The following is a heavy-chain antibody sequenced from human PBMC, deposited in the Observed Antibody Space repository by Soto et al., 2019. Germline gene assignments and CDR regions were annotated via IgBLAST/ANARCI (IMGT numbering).Heavy chain of an antibody. CDR1: GGRVCGHSAS. V-gene: IGHV6-1*01. D-gene: IGHD1-26*01. Sequence: WQTVTRTAVMPGGRVCGHSASAVWSRQSPSRGLECLGRTYYRSKWYSDYAVSVKSRITINPDTSKNQFSLQLNSVTPEDTAVYYCARAAYSGSYQGYFDYWGQGTLVTVSS. CDR2: TYYRSKWYS. J-gene: IGHJ4*02. CDR3: ARAAYSGSYQGYFDY.